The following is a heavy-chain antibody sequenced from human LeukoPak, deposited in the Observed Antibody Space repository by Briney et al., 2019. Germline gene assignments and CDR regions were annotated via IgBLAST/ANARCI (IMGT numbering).Heavy chain of an antibody. Sequence: ASVKVSCKASGYSFTGYYIHWVRQAPGQGLEWMGWINPNSGGTNYAQKFQGRVTMTRDTSISTAYMELSRLSSDDTAVYYCARGDIVVLPAGIPHNWFDPLGQGTLVTVSS. CDR3: ARGDIVVLPAGIPHNWFDP. J-gene: IGHJ5*02. CDR1: GYSFTGYY. V-gene: IGHV1-2*02. CDR2: INPNSGGT. D-gene: IGHD2-2*02.